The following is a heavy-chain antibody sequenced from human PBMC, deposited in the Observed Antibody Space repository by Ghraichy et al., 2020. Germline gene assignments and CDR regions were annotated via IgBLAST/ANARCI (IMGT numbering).Heavy chain of an antibody. Sequence: ASVKVSCKASGYTFTGYYMHWVRQAPGQGLEWMGWINPNSGGTNYAQKFQGRVTMTRDTSISTAYMELSRLRSDDTAVYYCAREGWVAVAGTEGYWFDPWGQGTLVTVSS. V-gene: IGHV1-2*02. D-gene: IGHD6-19*01. CDR1: GYTFTGYY. J-gene: IGHJ5*02. CDR2: INPNSGGT. CDR3: AREGWVAVAGTEGYWFDP.